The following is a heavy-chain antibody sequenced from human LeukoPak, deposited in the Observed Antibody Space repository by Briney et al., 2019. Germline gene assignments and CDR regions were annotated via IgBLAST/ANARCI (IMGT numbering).Heavy chain of an antibody. V-gene: IGHV3-23*01. CDR2: IDGGGGPT. J-gene: IGHJ4*02. Sequence: PGGSLRLSCAASGFTFRNYAMSWVRQAPGKGLEWVSVIDGGGGPTYYADSVKGRFTISRDNSKNTLYLQMNSLRAEDVAVYFCAKNSCYNWQYFFDYWGQGTLVTVSS. CDR3: AKNSCYNWQYFFDY. CDR1: GFTFRNYA. D-gene: IGHD1-1*01.